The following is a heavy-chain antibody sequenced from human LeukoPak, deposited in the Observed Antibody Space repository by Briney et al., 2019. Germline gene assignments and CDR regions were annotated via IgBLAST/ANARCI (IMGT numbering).Heavy chain of an antibody. CDR3: ARAGMGVIRFGESIDY. CDR1: GYTFTSYD. CDR2: MNPDSGNA. Sequence: GASVKVSCKASGYTFTSYDINWVRQATGQGLEWMGWMNPDSGNAGYAQKFQGRVTMTTDTSTSTAYMELRSLRSDDTAVYYCARAGMGVIRFGESIDYWGQGTLVTVSS. J-gene: IGHJ4*02. V-gene: IGHV1-8*01. D-gene: IGHD3-10*01.